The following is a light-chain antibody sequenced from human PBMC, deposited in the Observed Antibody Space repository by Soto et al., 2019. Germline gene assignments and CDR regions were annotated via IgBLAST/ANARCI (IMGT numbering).Light chain of an antibody. J-gene: IGKJ5*01. V-gene: IGKV3-11*01. CDR1: QSVSSN. CDR2: DAS. CDR3: QQRSNWPPSIT. Sequence: DIVLTQSPGTLSLSPGERATLYCRASQSVSSNHLAWYQQKPGQAPRLLIYDASDRATGIPARFSGSGSGTDFTLTISSLEPEDFAVYYCQQRSNWPPSITFGQGTRLEIK.